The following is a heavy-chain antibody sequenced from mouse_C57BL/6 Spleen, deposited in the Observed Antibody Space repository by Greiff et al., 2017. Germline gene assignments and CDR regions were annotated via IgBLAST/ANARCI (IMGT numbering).Heavy chain of an antibody. Sequence: VQLQQSGPELVKPGASVKISCKASGYAFSSSWMNWVKQRPGKGLEWIGRIDPGDGDTNYNGTFKGKVTLTADKASSTAYMQLSSLTSEDSAVYFCARWWITTVVTDPNYYARDDWGQGTSVTVSS. CDR3: ARWWITTVVTDPNYYARDD. D-gene: IGHD1-1*01. CDR2: IDPGDGDT. J-gene: IGHJ4*01. V-gene: IGHV1-82*01. CDR1: GYAFSSSW.